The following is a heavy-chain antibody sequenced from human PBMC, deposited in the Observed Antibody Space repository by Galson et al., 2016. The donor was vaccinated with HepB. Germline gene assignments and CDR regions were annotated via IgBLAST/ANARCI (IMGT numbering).Heavy chain of an antibody. V-gene: IGHV3-21*06. D-gene: IGHD1-7*01. J-gene: IGHJ5*02. CDR3: ARFSDGGNYFDP. Sequence: SLRLSCAASKMSFTDFGMNWVRQAPGQGLEWVSSISGSSASIFYADSVKGRFTVSRDNAKSTVYLPMDRLRSEDTAVYFCARFSDGGNYFDPWGQGTRVTVSS. CDR1: KMSFTDFG. CDR2: ISGSSASI.